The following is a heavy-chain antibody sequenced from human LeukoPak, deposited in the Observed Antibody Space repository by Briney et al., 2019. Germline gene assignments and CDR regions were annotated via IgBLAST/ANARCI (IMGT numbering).Heavy chain of an antibody. CDR2: IYHSGST. Sequence: PSETLSLTCAVSGGSISSSNWWSWVRQPPGKGLEWIGEIYHSGSTSYNPSLKSRVTISVDKSKNQFSLQLNSVTPEDTAVYYCARDLGSFDYWGQGTLVTVSS. V-gene: IGHV4-4*02. CDR3: ARDLGSFDY. J-gene: IGHJ4*02. CDR1: GGSISSSNW. D-gene: IGHD1-26*01.